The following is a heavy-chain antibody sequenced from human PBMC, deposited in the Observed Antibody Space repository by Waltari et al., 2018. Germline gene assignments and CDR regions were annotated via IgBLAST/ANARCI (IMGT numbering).Heavy chain of an antibody. V-gene: IGHV4-31*03. J-gene: IGHJ3*02. CDR2: IYYSGST. CDR1: GGSISSGGCY. CDR3: ARDNPQLLPQSDAFDI. Sequence: QVQLQESGPGLVKPSQTLSLTCTVSGGSISSGGCYWRWYRQHPGKGLEWIGYIYYSGSTYYNPSLKSRVTISVDTSKNQFSLKLSSVTAADTAVYYCARDNPQLLPQSDAFDIWGQGTMVTVSS. D-gene: IGHD2-2*01.